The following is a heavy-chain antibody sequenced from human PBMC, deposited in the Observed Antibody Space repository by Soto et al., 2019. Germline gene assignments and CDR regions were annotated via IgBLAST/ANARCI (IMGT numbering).Heavy chain of an antibody. J-gene: IGHJ5*01. CDR1: GYPFSNSG. D-gene: IGHD6-13*01. Sequence: FQLVQSGADLKMPWASVKVSCKTSGYPFSNSGISWVRQSPGQGFEWMGWISIYYSYSHSSPKLNGRLILTTDTSKSIAFMERRNLKLDDTSVYSCAKNSSTWLDSWGQGTLVTVSS. CDR2: ISIYYSYS. V-gene: IGHV1-18*01. CDR3: AKNSSTWLDS.